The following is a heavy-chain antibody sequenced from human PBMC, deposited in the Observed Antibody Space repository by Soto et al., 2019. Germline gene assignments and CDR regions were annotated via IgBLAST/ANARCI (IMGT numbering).Heavy chain of an antibody. D-gene: IGHD6-19*01. CDR2: IHYSGTT. V-gene: IGHV4-39*01. J-gene: IGHJ4*02. CDR1: GDSISDTIYY. Sequence: SETLSLTCRVSGDSISDTIYYWGWVRQSPGKGLEWIGSIHYSGTTQFHPSLKTRVTISVDTSKNEFSLRLRSVTAADTAVYFCARHLKAGAAAMAYWGQGIPVTVSS. CDR3: ARHLKAGAAAMAY.